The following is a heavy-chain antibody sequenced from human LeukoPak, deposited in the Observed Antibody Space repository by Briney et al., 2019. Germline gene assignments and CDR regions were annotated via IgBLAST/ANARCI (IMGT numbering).Heavy chain of an antibody. Sequence: SETLSLTCTVSGGSISSYYWSWIRQPPGKGLEWIGYIYYSGSTNYNPSLKSRVTISVDTSKNQFSLKLSSVTAADTAVYYCARGLHRTLYYYDSSGYLHYFDYWGQGTLVTVSS. D-gene: IGHD3-22*01. CDR1: GGSISSYY. V-gene: IGHV4-59*12. CDR2: IYYSGST. J-gene: IGHJ4*02. CDR3: ARGLHRTLYYYDSSGYLHYFDY.